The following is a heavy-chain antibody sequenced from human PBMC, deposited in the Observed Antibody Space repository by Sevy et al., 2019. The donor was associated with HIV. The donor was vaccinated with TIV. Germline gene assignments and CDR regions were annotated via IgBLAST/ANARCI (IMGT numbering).Heavy chain of an antibody. CDR2: ISSRGSTI. CDR1: GFIFSDFY. J-gene: IGHJ6*02. CDR3: ARDHVVVAPLANYGMDV. V-gene: IGHV3-11*01. Sequence: GGSLRLSCAASGFIFSDFYMSWVRQAPGKGLEWISYISSRGSTIYYADSVKGRFTISRDNAKNSLYLQMNSLTAEDTAVYYCARDHVVVAPLANYGMDVWGQGTTVTVSS. D-gene: IGHD2-2*01.